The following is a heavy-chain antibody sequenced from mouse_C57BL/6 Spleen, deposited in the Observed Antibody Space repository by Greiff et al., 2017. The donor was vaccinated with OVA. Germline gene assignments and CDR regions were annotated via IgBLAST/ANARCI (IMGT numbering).Heavy chain of an antibody. CDR1: GFTFSSYA. CDR3: ARGGYGSPSWFAY. CDR2: ISDGGSYT. J-gene: IGHJ3*01. V-gene: IGHV5-4*01. Sequence: DVQLVESGGGLVKPGGSLKLSCAASGFTFSSYAMSWVRPTPEKRLEWVATISDGGSYTYYPDNVKGRFTISRDNAKNNLYRQMSHLKSDDTAMYYCARGGYGSPSWFAYWGQGTLVTVAA. D-gene: IGHD1-1*01.